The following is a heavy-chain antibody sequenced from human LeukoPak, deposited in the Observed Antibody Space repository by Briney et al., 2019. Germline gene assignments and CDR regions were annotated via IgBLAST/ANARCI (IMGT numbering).Heavy chain of an antibody. J-gene: IGHJ4*02. V-gene: IGHV3-21*01. CDR2: ISSSSSYI. CDR3: ARDYVAVYVDY. Sequence: PGGSLRLSCAASGFTFSSYSMNWVRQAPGKGLEWVSSISSSSSYIYYADSVKGRFTISRDNAKNSLYVQMNSLRAEDTGVYYGARDYVAVYVDYWGQEALVIVSS. D-gene: IGHD6-19*01. CDR1: GFTFSSYS.